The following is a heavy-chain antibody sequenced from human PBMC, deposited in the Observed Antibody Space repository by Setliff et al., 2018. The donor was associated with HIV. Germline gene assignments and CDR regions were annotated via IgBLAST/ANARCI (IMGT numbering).Heavy chain of an antibody. CDR1: GYIFTNDP. V-gene: IGHV7-4-1*02. D-gene: IGHD4-17*01. Sequence: GASVKVSCKASGYIFTNDPMNWVRQAPGQGLEWMGCINTNTGNPTFAQGFTGRFVFSLDTSVSTAYLQINSLKAEDTAVYYCAKEGMTTDFDYWGQGTLVTVSS. J-gene: IGHJ4*02. CDR2: INTNTGNP. CDR3: AKEGMTTDFDY.